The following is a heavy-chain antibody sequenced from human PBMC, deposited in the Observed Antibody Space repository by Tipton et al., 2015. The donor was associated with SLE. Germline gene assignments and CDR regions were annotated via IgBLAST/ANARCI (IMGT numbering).Heavy chain of an antibody. Sequence: SLRLSCAASGFTFSSYGMHWGRQAPGKGLEWVAFIRYDGSNKYYADSVKGRFTISRDNSKNTLYLQMNSLRAEDTAVYYCAKGTITMVSDDYWGQGTLVTVSS. J-gene: IGHJ4*02. CDR2: IRYDGSNK. V-gene: IGHV3-30*02. CDR3: AKGTITMVSDDY. CDR1: GFTFSSYG. D-gene: IGHD3-10*01.